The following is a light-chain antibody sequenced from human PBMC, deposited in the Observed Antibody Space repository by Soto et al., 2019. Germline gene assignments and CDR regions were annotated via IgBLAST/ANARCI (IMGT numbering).Light chain of an antibody. CDR1: SSDVGGYNY. Sequence: QSVLTQPASVSGSPGQSITISCTGTSSDVGGYNYVSWYQQHQGKAPKLMIYDVSNRPSGVSNRFSGSKSGNTASLTISGLQAEDEADYYCSSYTSSSTFYVFGTGTKLTVL. J-gene: IGLJ1*01. V-gene: IGLV2-14*01. CDR2: DVS. CDR3: SSYTSSSTFYV.